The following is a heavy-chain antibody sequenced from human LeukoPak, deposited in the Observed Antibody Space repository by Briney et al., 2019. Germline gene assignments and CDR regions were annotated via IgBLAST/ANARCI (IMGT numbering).Heavy chain of an antibody. V-gene: IGHV1-46*01. CDR3: ARERQWEPGSWDAFGI. Sequence: RASVKVSCKASGYTFTSYYMHWVRQAPGRGLEWMGIINPSGGSTGYAQKFQGRVTMTRDTSTSTVYMELSSLRSEDTAVYYCARERQWEPGSWDAFGIWGQGTMVTVSS. CDR2: INPSGGST. D-gene: IGHD1-26*01. CDR1: GYTFTSYY. J-gene: IGHJ3*02.